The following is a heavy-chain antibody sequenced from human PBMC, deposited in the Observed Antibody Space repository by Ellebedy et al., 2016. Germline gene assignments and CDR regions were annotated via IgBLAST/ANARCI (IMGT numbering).Heavy chain of an antibody. D-gene: IGHD3-22*01. CDR1: GGTFSSYA. CDR2: IIPILGIT. CDR3: ARGGESSGSSLYYYYAMDV. J-gene: IGHJ6*02. Sequence: ASVKVSCKASGGTFSSYAISWVRQAPGQGLEWMGRIIPILGITNYAQKLQGRVTMTTDTSTSTAYMELRSLRSDDTAVYYCARGGESSGSSLYYYYAMDVWGQGTTVTVSS. V-gene: IGHV1-69*04.